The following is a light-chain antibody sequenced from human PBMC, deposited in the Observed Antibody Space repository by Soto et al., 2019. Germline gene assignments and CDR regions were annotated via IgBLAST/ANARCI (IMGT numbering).Light chain of an antibody. CDR2: AAS. J-gene: IGKJ5*01. Sequence: DIQMTQSPSTLSACVGERVTITCRASQSISSSLAWYQQKPGKAPKLLISAASTLQSGVPPRFSGSGSGTEFTLTISSLQPEDFARYYCQKLNTYPLTFGQGTRLEIK. V-gene: IGKV1-9*01. CDR3: QKLNTYPLT. CDR1: QSISSS.